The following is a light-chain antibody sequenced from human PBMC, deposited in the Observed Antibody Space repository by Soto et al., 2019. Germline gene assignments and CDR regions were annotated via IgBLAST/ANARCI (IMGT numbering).Light chain of an antibody. CDR2: GAS. CDR3: QYHGSSPIT. Sequence: EIVMTQSPATLSVSPGERATLSCRASQSVSIDLAWYQQTPGQAPRLLIYGASTRATGVPARFSGSGSGTDFTLTISRLEPEDFALFYCQYHGSSPITFGQGTRLEIK. J-gene: IGKJ5*01. V-gene: IGKV3-15*01. CDR1: QSVSID.